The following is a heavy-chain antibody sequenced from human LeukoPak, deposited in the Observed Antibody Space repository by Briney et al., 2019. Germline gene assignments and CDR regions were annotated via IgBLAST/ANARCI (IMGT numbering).Heavy chain of an antibody. CDR2: INHSGST. D-gene: IGHD4-17*01. V-gene: IGHV4-34*01. CDR3: ARATVPGNWFDP. Sequence: PSETLSLTCAVYGGSFSGYYWSWIRQPPGKGLEWIGEINHSGSTNYNPSLKSRVTISVDTSKNQFSLKLSSVTAADTAVYYCARATVPGNWFDPWGQGTLVTVSS. CDR1: GGSFSGYY. J-gene: IGHJ5*02.